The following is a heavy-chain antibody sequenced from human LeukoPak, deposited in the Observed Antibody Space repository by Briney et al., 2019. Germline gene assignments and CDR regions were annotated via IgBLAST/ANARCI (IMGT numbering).Heavy chain of an antibody. Sequence: GGSLRLSCAASGFTFSSYGMHWVRQAPGKGLEWVAFIRYDGSNKYYADSVKGRFTISRDNSKNTLYLQMNSLRAEDTAVYYCAKDSSQWLVSGVGAFDIWGQGTMVTVSS. CDR3: AKDSSQWLVSGVGAFDI. CDR1: GFTFSSYG. CDR2: IRYDGSNK. V-gene: IGHV3-30*02. D-gene: IGHD6-19*01. J-gene: IGHJ3*02.